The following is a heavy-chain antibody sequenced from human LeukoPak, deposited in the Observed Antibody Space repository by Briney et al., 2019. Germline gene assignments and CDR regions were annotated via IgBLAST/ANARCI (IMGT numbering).Heavy chain of an antibody. J-gene: IGHJ3*02. Sequence: SDTESLPCTVSSRLKRRYYWMCLPEPPGKALEGIRHIYFSGSTNYNPSLKRRVTISVDTSKNQCSLKLSSVTAADTAVCYCARVPGAGEEGFDAFDIWGQGTMVTVSS. V-gene: IGHV4-59*07. CDR3: ARVPGAGEEGFDAFDI. CDR1: SRLKRRYY. CDR2: IYFSGST. D-gene: IGHD1-14*01.